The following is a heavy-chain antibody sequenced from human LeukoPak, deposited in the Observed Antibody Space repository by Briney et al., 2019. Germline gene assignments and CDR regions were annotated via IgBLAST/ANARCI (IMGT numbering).Heavy chain of an antibody. Sequence: GGSLRLSCAASGFTFSSYWMHRVRQAPGKGLVWVSRINSDGSSTSYADSVKGRFTISRDNAKNTLYLQMNSLRAEDTAVYYCARDQNGEGFDYWGQGTLVTVSS. CDR1: GFTFSSYW. J-gene: IGHJ4*02. D-gene: IGHD1-1*01. CDR3: ARDQNGEGFDY. CDR2: INSDGSST. V-gene: IGHV3-74*01.